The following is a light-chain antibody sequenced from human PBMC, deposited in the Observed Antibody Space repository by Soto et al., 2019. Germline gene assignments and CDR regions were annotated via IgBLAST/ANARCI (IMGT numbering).Light chain of an antibody. Sequence: QSVLTQPPSASGSPGQSVTISCTGTSSDVGGYNYVSWYQQHPGKAPKLMIYEVNKRPSGVPDRFSGSKSGNTASLTVSGLQAEDEADYYCSSYGGSNNLVFGGGTKLTVL. CDR2: EVN. CDR3: SSYGGSNNLV. J-gene: IGLJ2*01. V-gene: IGLV2-8*01. CDR1: SSDVGGYNY.